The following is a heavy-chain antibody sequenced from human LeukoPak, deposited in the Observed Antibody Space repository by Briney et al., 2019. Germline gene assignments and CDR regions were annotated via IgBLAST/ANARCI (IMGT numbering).Heavy chain of an antibody. CDR3: AKDPRGAAAGSRYNWFDP. CDR1: GFTFSNYA. J-gene: IGHJ5*02. D-gene: IGHD6-13*01. Sequence: GGSLRLSCAASGFTFSNYAMTWVRQAPGKGLEWVSAISGSGGSTYYADSVKGRFTISRDNSKNTLYLQMNSLRAEDTAVYYCAKDPRGAAAGSRYNWFDPWGRGTLVTVSS. CDR2: ISGSGGST. V-gene: IGHV3-23*01.